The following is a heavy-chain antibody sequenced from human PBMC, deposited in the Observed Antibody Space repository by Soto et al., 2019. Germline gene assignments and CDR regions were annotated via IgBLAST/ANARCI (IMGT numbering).Heavy chain of an antibody. CDR2: IYFTGAT. CDR3: ASIPRRGYSYGIDY. D-gene: IGHD2-21*02. CDR1: GGSISSGTSY. V-gene: IGHV4-31*03. J-gene: IGHJ4*02. Sequence: QMQLQESGPGLVKPSQTLSLTCNVSGGSISSGTSYWTWIRQHPGEGLEWIGHIYFTGATYSNPSLRSRLTMSVDTSKNQFSLKLTSLTAADTATYYCASIPRRGYSYGIDYWGQGTLVTVSS.